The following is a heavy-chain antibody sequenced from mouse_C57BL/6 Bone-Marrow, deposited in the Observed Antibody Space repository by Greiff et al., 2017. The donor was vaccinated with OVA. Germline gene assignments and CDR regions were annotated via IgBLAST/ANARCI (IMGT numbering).Heavy chain of an antibody. Sequence: QVQLQQPGAELVRPGTSVKLSCKASGYTFTSYWMHWVKQRPGQGLEWIGVIDPSDSYTNYNQKFKGKATLTVDTSSSTAYMQLSSLTSEDSAVYYCARWDTTVVAYFYAMDYWGQGTSVTVSS. CDR3: ARWDTTVVAYFYAMDY. D-gene: IGHD1-1*01. J-gene: IGHJ4*01. CDR1: GYTFTSYW. CDR2: IDPSDSYT. V-gene: IGHV1-59*01.